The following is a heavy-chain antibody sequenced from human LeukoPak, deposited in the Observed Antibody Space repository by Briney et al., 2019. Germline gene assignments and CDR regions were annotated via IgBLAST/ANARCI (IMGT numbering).Heavy chain of an antibody. V-gene: IGHV4-31*01. Sequence: SETLSLTCTVSGDSIIICCYYCSWIRQHPGKGLECIVYIYYIVSTYYNPSLKTQLTISVDTSKNQFSLKLSSVPAADTAVYYCAREGRGFDYSGEGTLVTVSS. CDR3: AREGRGFDY. CDR1: GDSIIICCYY. CDR2: IYYIVST. D-gene: IGHD3-10*01. J-gene: IGHJ4*02.